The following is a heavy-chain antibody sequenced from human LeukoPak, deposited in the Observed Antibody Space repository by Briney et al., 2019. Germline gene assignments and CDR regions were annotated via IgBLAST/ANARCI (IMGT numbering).Heavy chain of an antibody. CDR3: ARWYGRGVVNWFDP. Sequence: ASVKVSCKASGYTFTGYYMHWVRQAPGQGLEWMGWINPNSGGTNYAQKFQGRVTMTRDTSISTAYMELSRLRSDDTAVYYCARWYGRGVVNWFDPWGQGTLVTVSS. V-gene: IGHV1-2*02. D-gene: IGHD3-10*02. CDR1: GYTFTGYY. J-gene: IGHJ5*02. CDR2: INPNSGGT.